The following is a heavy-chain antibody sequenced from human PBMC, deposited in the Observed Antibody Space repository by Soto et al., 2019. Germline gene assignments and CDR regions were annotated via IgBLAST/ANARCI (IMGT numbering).Heavy chain of an antibody. D-gene: IGHD3-16*01. J-gene: IGHJ4*02. CDR2: ISYDGSNK. CDR3: ASPFGDSNVTPNG. Sequence: QVQLVESGGGVVQPGRSLRLSCAASGFTFSSYAMHWVRQAPGKGLEWVAVISYDGSNKYYADSVKGRFTISRDNSKNTLYLQMNSLRAEDTAVYYCASPFGDSNVTPNGWGQGTLVTVSS. CDR1: GFTFSSYA. V-gene: IGHV3-30-3*01.